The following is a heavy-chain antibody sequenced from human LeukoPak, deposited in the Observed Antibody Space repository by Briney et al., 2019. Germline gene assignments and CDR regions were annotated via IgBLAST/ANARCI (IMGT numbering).Heavy chain of an antibody. D-gene: IGHD6-13*01. Sequence: GSLRLSCAASGFTVSSNYMSWVRQAPGKGLEWIGYIYYSGSTNYNPSLKSRVTISVDTSKNQFSLKLSSVTAADTAVYYCARATSGYSSSWFAPELDYWGQGTLVTVSS. CDR2: IYYSGST. CDR1: GFTVSSNY. V-gene: IGHV4-59*02. CDR3: ARATSGYSSSWFAPELDY. J-gene: IGHJ4*02.